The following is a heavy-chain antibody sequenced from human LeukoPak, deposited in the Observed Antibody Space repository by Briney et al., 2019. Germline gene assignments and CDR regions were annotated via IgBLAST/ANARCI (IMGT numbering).Heavy chain of an antibody. D-gene: IGHD3-22*01. CDR3: ARDGPPYYYDSSGYYGLMGILGY. Sequence: GGSLRLSCAASGFPFSSYEMNWVRQAPGKGLEWVSYISSSGSTIYYADSVKGRFTISRDNAKNSLYLQMNSLRAEDTAVYYCARDGPPYYYDSSGYYGLMGILGYWGQGTLVTVSS. CDR2: ISSSGSTI. V-gene: IGHV3-48*03. J-gene: IGHJ4*02. CDR1: GFPFSSYE.